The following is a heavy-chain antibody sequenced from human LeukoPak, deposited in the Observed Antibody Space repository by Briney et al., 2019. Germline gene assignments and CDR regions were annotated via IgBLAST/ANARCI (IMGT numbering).Heavy chain of an antibody. J-gene: IGHJ4*02. Sequence: PGGSLRLSCAASGFAFSNYEMNWVRQAPGKGLEWVSTISGSGGSTSYAESVKGRFTISRDNSKNTLYLQMNSLRAEDMAVYYCAKEMFGWYFDYWGQGTLVTVSS. V-gene: IGHV3-23*01. CDR1: GFAFSNYE. CDR2: ISGSGGST. CDR3: AKEMFGWYFDY. D-gene: IGHD6-19*01.